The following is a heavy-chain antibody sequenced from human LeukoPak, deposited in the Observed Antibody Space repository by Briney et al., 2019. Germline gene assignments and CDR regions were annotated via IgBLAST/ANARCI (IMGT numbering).Heavy chain of an antibody. D-gene: IGHD3-3*01. CDR2: IYTSGST. V-gene: IGHV4-61*02. J-gene: IGHJ3*02. CDR1: GGSISSGSYY. Sequence: PSQTLSLTCTVAGGSISSGSYYWSWIRQPAGKGLEWIGRIYTSGSTNYNPSLKSRVTISVDTSKNQFSLKLSSVTAADTAVYYCARDRTYYDFWSGYPDAFDIWGQGTMVTVPS. CDR3: ARDRTYYDFWSGYPDAFDI.